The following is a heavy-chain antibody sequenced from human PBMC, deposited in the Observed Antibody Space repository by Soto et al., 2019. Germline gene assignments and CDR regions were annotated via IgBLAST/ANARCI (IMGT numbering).Heavy chain of an antibody. CDR3: ARMYYDSSGYTDY. CDR1: GFTFSSYG. Sequence: GGSLRLSCAASGFTFSSYGMHWVRQAPGKGLEWVAVIWYDGSNKYYADSVKGRFTISRDNSKNTLYLQMNSLRAEDTAVYYCARMYYDSSGYTDYWGKGTRVTVP. D-gene: IGHD3-22*01. V-gene: IGHV3-33*01. CDR2: IWYDGSNK. J-gene: IGHJ4*02.